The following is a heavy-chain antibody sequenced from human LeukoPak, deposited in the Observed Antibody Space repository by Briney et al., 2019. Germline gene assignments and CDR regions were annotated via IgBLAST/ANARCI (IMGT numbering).Heavy chain of an antibody. J-gene: IGHJ4*02. CDR2: ISGSGGST. V-gene: IGHV3-23*01. CDR3: AARPTSAAVAPSDY. D-gene: IGHD6-19*01. Sequence: GGALRLSCAASGFTSSSCAMSWVRQAPGKGLEWVSAISGSGGSTYYADSVKGRFTISRDNSKNTLYLQMNSLRAEDTATYYCAARPTSAAVAPSDYWGQGTLVTVSS. CDR1: GFTSSSCA.